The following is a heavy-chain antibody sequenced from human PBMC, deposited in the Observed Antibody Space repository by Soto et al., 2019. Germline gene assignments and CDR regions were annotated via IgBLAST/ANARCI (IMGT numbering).Heavy chain of an antibody. CDR1: GFTFSSYG. CDR3: ARDPDDSSDDAFDI. D-gene: IGHD3-22*01. Sequence: ESGGGVVQPGRSLRLSCAASGFTFSSYGMHWVRQAPGKGLEWVAVIWYDGSNKYYADSVKGRFTISRDNSKNTLYLQMNSLRAEDTAVYYCARDPDDSSDDAFDIWGQGTMVTVSS. CDR2: IWYDGSNK. J-gene: IGHJ3*02. V-gene: IGHV3-33*01.